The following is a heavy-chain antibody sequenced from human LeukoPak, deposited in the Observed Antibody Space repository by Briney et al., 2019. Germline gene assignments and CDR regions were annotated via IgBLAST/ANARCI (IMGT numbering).Heavy chain of an antibody. CDR2: IIPIFGTA. V-gene: IGHV1-69*13. Sequence: GASVKVSCKASGGTFSSYAISWVRQAPGQGLEWMGGIIPIFGTANYAQKFQGRVTITADESTSTAYMELSSLRSEDTAVYYCARSGAITDAFDIWGQGTMVTVSS. CDR3: ARSGAITDAFDI. J-gene: IGHJ3*02. D-gene: IGHD3-10*01. CDR1: GGTFSSYA.